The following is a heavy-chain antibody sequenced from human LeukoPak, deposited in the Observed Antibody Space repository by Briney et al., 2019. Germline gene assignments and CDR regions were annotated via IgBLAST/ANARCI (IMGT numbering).Heavy chain of an antibody. J-gene: IGHJ5*02. CDR2: FYISGST. D-gene: IGHD6-13*01. Sequence: PSETLSLTCTVSGASISDYYWTWIRQPAGKGLEWIGRFYISGSTYYNPSLKSRVAMSVDTARNQFSLNLSSVTAADTAVYYCANLAIPGYSSSWYNPRGPNWFDPWGQGTLVTVSS. CDR1: GASISDYY. V-gene: IGHV4-4*07. CDR3: ANLAIPGYSSSWYNPRGPNWFDP.